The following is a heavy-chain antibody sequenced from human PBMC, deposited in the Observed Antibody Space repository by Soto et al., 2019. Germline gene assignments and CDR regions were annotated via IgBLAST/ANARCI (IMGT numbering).Heavy chain of an antibody. CDR3: ARADYYDSSGFYYDC. CDR2: INPSGGST. V-gene: IGHV1-46*01. J-gene: IGHJ4*02. D-gene: IGHD3-22*01. Sequence: VKVSCKASGGTFSSYAIHWVRQAPGQGLEWMGIINPSGGSTNYLQKFQGRITMTRDTSTSTVYMELSSLRSEDTAVYFCARADYYDSSGFYYDCWGQGSLVTVSS. CDR1: GGTFSSYA.